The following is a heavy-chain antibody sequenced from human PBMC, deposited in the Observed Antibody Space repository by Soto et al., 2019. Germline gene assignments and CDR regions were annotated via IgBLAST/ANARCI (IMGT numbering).Heavy chain of an antibody. CDR1: GFTINNYW. V-gene: IGHV3-7*01. Sequence: EVQLVESGGGLVQPGGSLTLTCAASGFTINNYWINWVRQAPGKGLEWVAHINKDGTVRNYVDSVRGRFTISRDNAKNSLLLQMNSLRAEDAAVYYCARGLTTADNLWGQGTLVTVSS. CDR3: ARGLTTADNL. CDR2: INKDGTVR. J-gene: IGHJ4*02. D-gene: IGHD6-25*01.